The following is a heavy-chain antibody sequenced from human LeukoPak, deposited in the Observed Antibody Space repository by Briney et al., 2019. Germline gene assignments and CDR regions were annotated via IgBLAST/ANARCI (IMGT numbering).Heavy chain of an antibody. Sequence: PGGSLRLSCAASGFTFNTYGMHWVRQAPGKGLEWVSFIRYDGINKYYADSVKGRFTISRDNSQNTLFLQMNSLTTEDAAVYYCAKGGRGGSYYVGYWGQGTLVTVSS. D-gene: IGHD1-26*01. CDR1: GFTFNTYG. V-gene: IGHV3-30*02. CDR3: AKGGRGGSYYVGY. J-gene: IGHJ4*02. CDR2: IRYDGINK.